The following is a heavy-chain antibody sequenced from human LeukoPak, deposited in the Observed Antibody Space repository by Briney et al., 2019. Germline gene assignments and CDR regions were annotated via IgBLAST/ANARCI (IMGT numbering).Heavy chain of an antibody. Sequence: GASVKVSCKASGGTFSSYAISWVRQAPRQGLEWMGGIIPIFGTANYAQKFQGRVTITADKSTSTAYMELSSLRSEDTAVYYCARMYLPDILTGREPRALDYWGQGTLVTVSS. CDR2: IIPIFGTA. CDR3: ARMYLPDILTGREPRALDY. CDR1: GGTFSSYA. J-gene: IGHJ4*02. D-gene: IGHD3-9*01. V-gene: IGHV1-69*06.